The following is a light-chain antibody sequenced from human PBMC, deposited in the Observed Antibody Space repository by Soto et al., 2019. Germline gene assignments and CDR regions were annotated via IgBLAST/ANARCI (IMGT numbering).Light chain of an antibody. CDR1: QSVSSN. J-gene: IGKJ1*01. CDR2: GAF. V-gene: IGKV3-15*01. CDR3: QQYNDWPLT. Sequence: EIVMTQSPVTLSVSPGERVTLSCRASQSVSSNLAWYQQKPGQAHSLLIYGAFTRATGIPARFSGTGSGTEFTRTISSLQSEDFALYYCQQYNDWPLTFGQGTKVDI.